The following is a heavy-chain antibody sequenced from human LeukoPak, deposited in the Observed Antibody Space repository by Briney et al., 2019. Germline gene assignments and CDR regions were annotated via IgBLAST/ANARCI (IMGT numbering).Heavy chain of an antibody. Sequence: GGSLRLSCAASGFTFRSHWMHWVRQAPGKGLIWVSRIDGDESATYYGDSVKGRFTISRDNAKNTLYLQMNSLRVEDTAVYYCVRTHSSGYYYFDSWGQGTPVTVSS. D-gene: IGHD3-22*01. V-gene: IGHV3-74*01. CDR1: GFTFRSHW. J-gene: IGHJ4*02. CDR3: VRTHSSGYYYFDS. CDR2: IDGDESAT.